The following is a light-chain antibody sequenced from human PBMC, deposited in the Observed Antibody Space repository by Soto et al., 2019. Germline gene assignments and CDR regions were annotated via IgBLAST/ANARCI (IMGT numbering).Light chain of an antibody. CDR3: CSYAGSYDYV. J-gene: IGLJ1*01. CDR2: DVN. CDR1: SSDVGAYNY. V-gene: IGLV2-11*01. Sequence: QSVLTQPRSVSGSPGQSVTISCTGSSSDVGAYNYVSWYQHNTGKAPKLLIYDVNKRPSGVPDRFSGSKFGNTASLTISGLQADDEATFYCCSYAGSYDYVFGTGTKATV.